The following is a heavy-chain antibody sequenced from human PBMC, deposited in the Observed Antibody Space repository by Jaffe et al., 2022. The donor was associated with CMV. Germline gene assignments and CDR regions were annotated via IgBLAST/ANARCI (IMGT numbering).Heavy chain of an antibody. D-gene: IGHD5-18*01. CDR2: IWNDGSNK. V-gene: IGHV3-33*08. CDR1: GFTFSTYG. CDR3: ARDSGGYTYGSDY. J-gene: IGHJ4*02. Sequence: QVQLVESGGGVVQPGRSLRLSCAASGFTFSTYGMHWVRQAPGKGLDWVAAIWNDGSNKYYADSVKGRFTISRDNSKNTLYLQMNSLGAEDTAVYYCARDSGGYTYGSDYWGQGTLVTVSS.